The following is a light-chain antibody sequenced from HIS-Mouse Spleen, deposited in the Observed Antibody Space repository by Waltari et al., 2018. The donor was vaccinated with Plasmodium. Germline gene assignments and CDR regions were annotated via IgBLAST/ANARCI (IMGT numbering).Light chain of an antibody. J-gene: IGLJ2*01. Sequence: QSALTQPPSASGSPGQSVTISCTGTSSDVGGYNYVSWYQQHPGKAPKRMSYEVSKRPSGVPVRFSGSQSGNTASLTVSGLQAEDEADYYCSSYAGSNNLVFGGGTKLTVL. V-gene: IGLV2-8*01. CDR1: SSDVGGYNY. CDR2: EVS. CDR3: SSYAGSNNLV.